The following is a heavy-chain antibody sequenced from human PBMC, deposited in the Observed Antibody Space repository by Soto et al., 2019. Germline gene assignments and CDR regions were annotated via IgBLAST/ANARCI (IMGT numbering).Heavy chain of an antibody. D-gene: IGHD6-19*01. Sequence: EEQLVESGGGLVQPGGSLRLSCAASGFTFSPYSLSWVRQAPGKGLEWVSYIDSSSGSIYYADSVKGRFTISRDNAKKSLWLQMNRLRDEDTGTYYCVRDRMWEQWLGPHDAFEVWGQGTMVTVSS. CDR3: VRDRMWEQWLGPHDAFEV. V-gene: IGHV3-48*02. CDR1: GFTFSPYS. J-gene: IGHJ3*01. CDR2: IDSSSGSI.